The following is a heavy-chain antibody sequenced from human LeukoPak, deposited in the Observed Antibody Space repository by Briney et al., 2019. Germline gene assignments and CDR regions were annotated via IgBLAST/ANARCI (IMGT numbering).Heavy chain of an antibody. CDR2: ISSSSTI. D-gene: IGHD6-6*01. J-gene: IGHJ4*02. CDR3: ARVDRISSSFDY. V-gene: IGHV3-48*01. CDR1: GFTFSSSS. Sequence: GGSLRLSCAASGFTFSSSSMNWVRQAPGKGLEWVSYISSSSTIYYADSVKGRFTISRANARNSLYLRMNSLRAEDTAVYYCARVDRISSSFDYWGQGTLVTVSS.